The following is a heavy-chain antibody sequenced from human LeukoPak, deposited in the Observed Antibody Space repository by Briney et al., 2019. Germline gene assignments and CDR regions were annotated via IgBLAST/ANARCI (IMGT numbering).Heavy chain of an antibody. CDR2: ISSSSSYI. CDR1: GFTFSSYS. V-gene: IGHV3-21*01. D-gene: IGHD2-2*01. J-gene: IGHJ5*02. CDR3: ARAQDIVVVPALFDP. Sequence: GGSLRLSCAASGFTFSSYSMNWVRQAPGKGLEWVSSISSSSSYIYYADSVKGRFTISRDNAKNSLYLQMNSLRAEDTAVYYRARAQDIVVVPALFDPWGQGTLVTVSS.